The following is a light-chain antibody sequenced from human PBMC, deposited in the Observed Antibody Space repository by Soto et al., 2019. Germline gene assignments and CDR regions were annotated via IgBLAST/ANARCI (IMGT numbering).Light chain of an antibody. Sequence: QSALTQPASVSGSPGQSITFSCTGTITDVGSSNYVSWYKQHPGKAPKLMIYDVSNRPSGVSNRFSGSKSGNTASLTISGLQAEDEADYYCSSYTTTSTWVFGGGTKLTVL. J-gene: IGLJ2*01. CDR2: DVS. CDR1: ITDVGSSNY. V-gene: IGLV2-14*01. CDR3: SSYTTTSTWV.